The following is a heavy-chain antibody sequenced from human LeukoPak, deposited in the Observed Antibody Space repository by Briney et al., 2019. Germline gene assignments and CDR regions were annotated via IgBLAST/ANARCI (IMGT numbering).Heavy chain of an antibody. Sequence: PSETLSLTCTVSGGAISTYYWSWIRQPPGKGLEWIGYIYYSGSTNYDPSLRSRVTISVDTSKNQFSLRLSSVTSADTALYYCARENSYYDSSGYYYGSGYFDYWGQGTLVTVSS. V-gene: IGHV4-59*01. J-gene: IGHJ4*02. CDR3: ARENSYYDSSGYYYGSGYFDY. CDR1: GGAISTYY. D-gene: IGHD3-22*01. CDR2: IYYSGST.